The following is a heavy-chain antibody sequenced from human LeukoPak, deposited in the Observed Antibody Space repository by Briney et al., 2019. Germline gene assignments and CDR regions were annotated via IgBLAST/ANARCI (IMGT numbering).Heavy chain of an antibody. CDR3: AKFVAGAGTGAIDY. V-gene: IGHV3-23*01. CDR2: ISGSGGST. CDR1: GFTFSSYG. J-gene: IGHJ4*02. Sequence: GGTLRLSCAASGFTFSSYGMSWVRQAPGKGLEWVSSISGSGGSTYYADSVRGQFAISRDNSKNTVYLQMNSLRAEDTAVYYCAKFVAGAGTGAIDYWGQVTLVTVSS. D-gene: IGHD6-13*01.